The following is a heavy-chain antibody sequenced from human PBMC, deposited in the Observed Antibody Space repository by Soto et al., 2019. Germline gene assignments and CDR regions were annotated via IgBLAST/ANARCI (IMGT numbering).Heavy chain of an antibody. CDR3: ARAPKNDAFDI. J-gene: IGHJ3*02. V-gene: IGHV1-2*04. CDR2: INPNSGDT. CDR1: GYTFTGYY. Sequence: GASVKVSCKASGYTFTGYYMHWVRQAPGQGLEWMGWINPNSGDTNYAQKFQGWVTMTRDTSISTAYMELSRLRSDDTAVYYCARAPKNDAFDIWGQGTMVTVSS.